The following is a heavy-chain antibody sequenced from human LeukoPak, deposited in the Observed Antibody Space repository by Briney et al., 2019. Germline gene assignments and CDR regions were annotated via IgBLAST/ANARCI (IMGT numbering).Heavy chain of an antibody. V-gene: IGHV4-34*01. D-gene: IGHD3-9*01. Sequence: KASETLSLTCAVYGGSFSGYYWSWIRQPPVKGLEWIGEINHSGSTNYNPSLKSRVTISVDTSKNQFSLKLSSVTAADTAVYYCARGSVLRYFDWSHPLGPLDYWGQGTLVTVSS. J-gene: IGHJ4*02. CDR3: ARGSVLRYFDWSHPLGPLDY. CDR1: GGSFSGYY. CDR2: INHSGST.